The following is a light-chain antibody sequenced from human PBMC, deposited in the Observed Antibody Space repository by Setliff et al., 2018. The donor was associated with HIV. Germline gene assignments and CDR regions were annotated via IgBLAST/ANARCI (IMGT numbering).Light chain of an antibody. CDR1: GSNIGSNY. V-gene: IGLV1-47*01. CDR3: ASWDDSLSVVA. CDR2: STN. Sequence: QSVLTQPPSASGTPGQRISISCSGGGSNIGSNYVYWYQQLPGTAPKLLIFSTNERPSGVPDRFSGTKSGASASLATSGLRSEDEADYYCASWDDSLSVVAFGGGTKVTV. J-gene: IGLJ2*01.